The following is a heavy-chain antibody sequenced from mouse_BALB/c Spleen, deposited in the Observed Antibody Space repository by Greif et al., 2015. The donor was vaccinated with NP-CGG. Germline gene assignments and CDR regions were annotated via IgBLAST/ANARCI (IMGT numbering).Heavy chain of an antibody. CDR3: TRCITTASWFAY. D-gene: IGHD1-2*01. Sequence: LKQSGSELVRPGASVKLSCKASGYTFTSYWMHWVKQRPGQGLEWIGNIYPGSGSTNYDEKFKSKATLTVDTSSSTAYMQLSSLTSEDSAVYYCTRCITTASWFAYRGQGTLVTVSA. CDR1: GYTFTSYW. V-gene: IGHV1S22*01. CDR2: IYPGSGST. J-gene: IGHJ3*01.